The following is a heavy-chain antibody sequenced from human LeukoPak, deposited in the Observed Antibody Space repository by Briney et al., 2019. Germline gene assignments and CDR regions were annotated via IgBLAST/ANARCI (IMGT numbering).Heavy chain of an antibody. CDR1: GFTFSSYG. D-gene: IGHD5-24*01. Sequence: GGSLRLSCVASGFTFSSYGMHWVRQAPGKGLEWVAVISYDGSNKYYADSVKGRFTISRDNSKNTLYLQMNSLRAEDTAVYYCARDQFGRDSSPGNYFDYWGQGTLVTVSS. V-gene: IGHV3-30*03. CDR3: ARDQFGRDSSPGNYFDY. J-gene: IGHJ4*02. CDR2: ISYDGSNK.